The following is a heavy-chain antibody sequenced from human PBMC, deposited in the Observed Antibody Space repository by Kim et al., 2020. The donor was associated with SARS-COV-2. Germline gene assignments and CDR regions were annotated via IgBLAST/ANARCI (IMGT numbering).Heavy chain of an antibody. Sequence: SETLSLTCAVYGGSFSGYYWSWIRQPPGKGLEWIGEINHSGSTNYNPSLKSRVTISVDTSKNQFSLKLSSVTAADTAVYYCARTYYDILFGIKFDYCGQGTLVTVSS. CDR3: ARTYYDILFGIKFDY. V-gene: IGHV4-34*01. CDR2: INHSGST. D-gene: IGHD3-9*01. J-gene: IGHJ4*02. CDR1: GGSFSGYY.